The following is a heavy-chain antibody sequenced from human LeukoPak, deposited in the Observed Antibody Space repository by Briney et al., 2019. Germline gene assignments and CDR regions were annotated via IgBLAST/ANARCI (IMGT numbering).Heavy chain of an antibody. CDR3: ARDLSDIVATIHDAFDI. Sequence: GASVKVSCKASGGTFSSYAISWVRQAPGQGLEWMGGIIPIFGTANYAQKLQGRVTMTTDTSTSTAYMELRSLRPDDTAVYYCARDLSDIVATIHDAFDIWGQGTMVTVSS. CDR1: GGTFSSYA. V-gene: IGHV1-69*05. D-gene: IGHD5-12*01. J-gene: IGHJ3*02. CDR2: IIPIFGTA.